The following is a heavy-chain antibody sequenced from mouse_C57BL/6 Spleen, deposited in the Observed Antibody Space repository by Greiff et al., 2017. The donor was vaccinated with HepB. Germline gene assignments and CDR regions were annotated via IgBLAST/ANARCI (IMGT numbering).Heavy chain of an antibody. Sequence: SGAELARPGASVKMSCKASGYTFTSYTMHWVKQRPGQGLEWIGYINPSSGYTKYNQKFKDKATLTADKSSSTAYMQLSSLTSEDSAVYYCARDYDETVPFAYWGQGTLVTVSA. V-gene: IGHV1-4*01. J-gene: IGHJ3*01. CDR2: INPSSGYT. CDR1: GYTFTSYT. D-gene: IGHD2-4*01. CDR3: ARDYDETVPFAY.